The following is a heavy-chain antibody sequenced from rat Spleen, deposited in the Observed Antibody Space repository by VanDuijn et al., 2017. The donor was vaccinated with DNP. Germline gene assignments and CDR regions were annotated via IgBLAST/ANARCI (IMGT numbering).Heavy chain of an antibody. J-gene: IGHJ4*01. CDR1: GFNFKAYW. CDR3: VREDKGVDA. V-gene: IGHV4-2*01. D-gene: IGHD2-2*01. CDR2: INDDSSIT. Sequence: EVKLVESGGGLVQPGRSLRLSCAASGFNFKAYWMGWVRQAPGKGLEWIGEINDDSSITKYSPSLKDKIIISRDNVKNHLYLQMSNLGSEETAIYYCVREDKGVDAWGQGVSVTVSS.